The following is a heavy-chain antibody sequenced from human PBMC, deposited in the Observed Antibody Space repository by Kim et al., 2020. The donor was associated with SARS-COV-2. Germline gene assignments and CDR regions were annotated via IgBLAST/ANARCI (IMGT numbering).Heavy chain of an antibody. CDR2: INGDASST. CDR3: ARGNYGMDV. Sequence: GGSLRISCGVSGFTFRSYYMHWVRQAPGKGLVWVSNINGDASSTNYADSVKGRFTVSRDNGKNTLYLQMNSLRAEDTAVYYCARGNYGMDVWGQGTTVTVS. J-gene: IGHJ6*02. V-gene: IGHV3-74*01. CDR1: GFTFRSYY.